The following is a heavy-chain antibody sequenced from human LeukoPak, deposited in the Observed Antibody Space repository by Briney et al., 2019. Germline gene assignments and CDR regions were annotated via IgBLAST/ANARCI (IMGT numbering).Heavy chain of an antibody. CDR1: GFTFSSYG. Sequence: PGGSLRLSCAASGFTFSSYGMHWVRQAPGKGLEWVAVIWYDGSNKYYADSVKGRFTISRDNSKNTLYLQMNSLRAEDTAVYYCARDLRGYSYGTAAFDIWGQGTMVTVSS. CDR2: IWYDGSNK. J-gene: IGHJ3*02. V-gene: IGHV3-33*01. CDR3: ARDLRGYSYGTAAFDI. D-gene: IGHD5-18*01.